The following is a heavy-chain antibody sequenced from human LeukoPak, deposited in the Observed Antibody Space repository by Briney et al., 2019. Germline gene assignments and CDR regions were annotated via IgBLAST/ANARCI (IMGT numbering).Heavy chain of an antibody. J-gene: IGHJ4*02. D-gene: IGHD3-10*01. Sequence: GGSLRLSCAASGFTFSSHWMSWVRQAPGKGLEWVAIIKQDGREKYYVGSMKGRFAISRDNAKNSLYLQINSLRAEDTAVYYCARGWPTNTGSNYSPHDYWGQGTLVTVSS. CDR2: IKQDGREK. V-gene: IGHV3-7*01. CDR3: ARGWPTNTGSNYSPHDY. CDR1: GFTFSSHW.